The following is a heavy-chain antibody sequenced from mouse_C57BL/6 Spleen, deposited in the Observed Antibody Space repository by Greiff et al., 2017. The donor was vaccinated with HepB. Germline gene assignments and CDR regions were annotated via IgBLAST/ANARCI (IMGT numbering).Heavy chain of an antibody. Sequence: QVQLQQPGAELVKPGASVKLSCKASGYTFTSYWMQWVKQRPGQGLEWIGEIDPSDSYTNYNQKFKGKATLTVDTSSSTAYMQLSSLTSEDSAVYYCARKEFTTVVATRIFDYWGQGTTLTVSS. D-gene: IGHD1-1*01. CDR2: IDPSDSYT. CDR1: GYTFTSYW. J-gene: IGHJ2*01. CDR3: ARKEFTTVVATRIFDY. V-gene: IGHV1-50*01.